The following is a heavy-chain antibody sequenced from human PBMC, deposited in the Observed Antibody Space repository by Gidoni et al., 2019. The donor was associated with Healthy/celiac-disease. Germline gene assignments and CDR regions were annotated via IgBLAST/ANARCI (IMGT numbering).Heavy chain of an antibody. V-gene: IGHV1-2*02. D-gene: IGHD2-21*01. Sequence: QVQLVQSGAEVKKPGASVKVSCKASGYTFTGYYMHWVRQAPGQGLGWMGWINPNSGGTNYAQKFQGRVTMTRDTSISTAYMELSRLRSDDTAVYYCASYIGGDGGGYCGGDCWGKFDYWGQGTLVTVSS. CDR2: INPNSGGT. CDR1: GYTFTGYY. J-gene: IGHJ4*02. CDR3: ASYIGGDGGGYCGGDCWGKFDY.